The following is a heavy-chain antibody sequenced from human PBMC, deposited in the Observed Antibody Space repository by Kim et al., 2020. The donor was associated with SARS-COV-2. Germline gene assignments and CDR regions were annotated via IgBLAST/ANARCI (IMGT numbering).Heavy chain of an antibody. Sequence: GESLKISCKGSGYSFTSYWIGWVRQMPGKGLEWMGIIYPGDSDTRYSPSFQGQVTISADKSISTAYLQWSSLKAADTAMYYCARIVSNYDYYYYYYMDVWGQGTTVTVSS. CDR2: IYPGDSDT. D-gene: IGHD4-4*01. V-gene: IGHV5-51*01. J-gene: IGHJ6*03. CDR3: ARIVSNYDYYYYYYMDV. CDR1: GYSFTSYW.